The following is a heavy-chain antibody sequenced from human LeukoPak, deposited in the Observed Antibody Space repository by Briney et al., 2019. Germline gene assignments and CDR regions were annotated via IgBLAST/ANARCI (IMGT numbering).Heavy chain of an antibody. CDR3: AKDQGFVTTFGGIIDYFDY. CDR1: GFTFSNYG. D-gene: IGHD3-16*02. V-gene: IGHV3-23*01. Sequence: PGGTLRLSCAASGFTFSNYGMSWVRQAPGKGLEWVASISGSGGSAYYADSVKGRFTTSRDNSKNTLYLQMNSLRAEDTAVYYCAKDQGFVTTFGGIIDYFDYWGQGTLVTVSS. J-gene: IGHJ4*02. CDR2: ISGSGGSA.